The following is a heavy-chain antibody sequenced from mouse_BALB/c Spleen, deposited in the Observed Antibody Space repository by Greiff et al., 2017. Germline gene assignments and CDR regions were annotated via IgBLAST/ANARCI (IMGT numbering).Heavy chain of an antibody. V-gene: IGHV1-7*01. CDR1: GYTFTSYW. CDR3: ARFDDYDEYYAMDY. CDR2: INPSTGYT. D-gene: IGHD2-4*01. Sequence: QVQLQQSGAELAKPGASVKMSCKASGYTFTSYWMHWVKQRPGQGLEWIGYINPSTGYTEYNQKFKDKATLTADKSSSTAYMQLSSLTSEDSAVYYCARFDDYDEYYAMDYWGQGTSVTVSS. J-gene: IGHJ4*01.